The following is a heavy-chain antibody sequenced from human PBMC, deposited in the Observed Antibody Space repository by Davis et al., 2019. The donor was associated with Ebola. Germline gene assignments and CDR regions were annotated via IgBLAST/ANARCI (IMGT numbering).Heavy chain of an antibody. J-gene: IGHJ6*02. Sequence: GASLKISCAASGFTFSSYWMSWVRQAPGKGLEWVANIKQDGSEKYYVDSVKGRFTISRDNAKNSLYLQMNSLRAEDTALYYCAKDSSSSGLYYYGMDVWGQGTTVTVSS. D-gene: IGHD6-6*01. CDR2: IKQDGSEK. CDR3: AKDSSSSGLYYYGMDV. V-gene: IGHV3-7*03. CDR1: GFTFSSYW.